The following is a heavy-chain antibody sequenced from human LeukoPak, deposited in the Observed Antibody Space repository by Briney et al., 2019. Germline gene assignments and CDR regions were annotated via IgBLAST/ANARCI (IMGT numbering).Heavy chain of an antibody. Sequence: SETLSLTCTVSGGSISSYYWSWIRQPPGKGLEWIGYIYYSGSTNYNPSLKSRVTISVDTSKNQFSLKLSSVTAADTAVYYCARGVGGLGNMDVWGKGTTVIISS. J-gene: IGHJ6*03. CDR3: ARGVGGLGNMDV. V-gene: IGHV4-59*01. CDR1: GGSISSYY. D-gene: IGHD3-16*01. CDR2: IYYSGST.